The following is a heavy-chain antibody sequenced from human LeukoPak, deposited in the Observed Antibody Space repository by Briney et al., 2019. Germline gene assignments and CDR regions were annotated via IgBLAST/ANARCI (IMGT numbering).Heavy chain of an antibody. Sequence: GGSLRLSCVASGFSFRSYAMHWVRQAPGKGLEWVSTINGNGAATYYADSFKGRFLISRDDSKSTVYLRMNKLRVEDSGLYYCANGLAASGNFLLRDYYYFIDVWGKGTTVIVS. CDR3: ANGLAASGNFLLRDYYYFIDV. J-gene: IGHJ6*03. CDR2: INGNGAAT. V-gene: IGHV3-23*01. CDR1: GFSFRSYA. D-gene: IGHD1-26*01.